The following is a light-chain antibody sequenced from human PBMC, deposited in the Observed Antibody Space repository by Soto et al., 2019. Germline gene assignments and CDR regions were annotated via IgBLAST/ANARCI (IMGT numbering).Light chain of an antibody. CDR1: QSISSW. CDR2: DAS. J-gene: IGKJ2*01. Sequence: DIQMTQSPSTLSASVGDRVTITCRASQSISSWLAWYQQKPGKAPKLLIYDASSLESGVPSRFSGSGSGTYCSLTISSLQPDDFATYYCQQSNSYPGTFGQGTKLEIK. V-gene: IGKV1-5*01. CDR3: QQSNSYPGT.